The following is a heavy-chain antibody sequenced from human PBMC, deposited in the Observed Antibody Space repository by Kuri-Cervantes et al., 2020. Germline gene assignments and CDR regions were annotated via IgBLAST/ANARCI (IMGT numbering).Heavy chain of an antibody. CDR3: ARDASLDFWSGYFGY. J-gene: IGHJ4*02. Sequence: GESLKISCAASGFTFSSYWMHWVRQAPGKGLVWVSRINSDGSSTSYADSVKGRFTISRDNAKNTLYLQMNSLRAEDTAVYYCARDASLDFWSGYFGYWGQGTLVTVSS. D-gene: IGHD3-3*01. CDR2: INSDGSST. V-gene: IGHV3-74*01. CDR1: GFTFSSYW.